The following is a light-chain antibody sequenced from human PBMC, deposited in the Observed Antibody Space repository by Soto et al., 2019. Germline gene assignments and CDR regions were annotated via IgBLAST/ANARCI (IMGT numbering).Light chain of an antibody. V-gene: IGKV3-20*01. J-gene: IGKJ2*01. CDR3: QQYGNSPPNT. Sequence: EIVLTQSSGTLSLSPGERATLSCRASQSVSSSYLAWYQQNPGQAPRLLIYGASSRATGIPDRFSGSGSVTDFTLTISRLEPEDFAVYFCQQYGNSPPNTFGQGTKVEIK. CDR2: GAS. CDR1: QSVSSSY.